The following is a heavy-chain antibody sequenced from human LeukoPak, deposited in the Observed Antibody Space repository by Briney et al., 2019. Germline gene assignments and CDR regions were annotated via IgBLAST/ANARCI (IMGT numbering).Heavy chain of an antibody. J-gene: IGHJ6*03. CDR2: ISSSSSYI. CDR1: GFTFSSYS. CDR3: VRVSRGVWGSYRDYYYYYMDV. D-gene: IGHD3-16*02. Sequence: PGGSLRLSCAASGFTFSSYSMNWVRQAPGKGLEWVSSISSSSSYIYYADSVKGRFTISRDNAKNSLYLQMNSLRAEDTAVYYCVRVSRGVWGSYRDYYYYYMDVWGKGTTVTVSS. V-gene: IGHV3-21*01.